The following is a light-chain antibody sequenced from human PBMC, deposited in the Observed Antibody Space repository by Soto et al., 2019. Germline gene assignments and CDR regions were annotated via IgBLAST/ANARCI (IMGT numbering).Light chain of an antibody. CDR3: AAWDDSLSASWV. J-gene: IGLJ1*01. Sequence: QSVLTQPTSASGTPGQRVTISCSGSSSNIGSNYVYWYQQLPGTAPKLLIYRNNQRPSGVPDRFSGSKSGTSASLAISGLRSEDEADYYCAAWDDSLSASWVFGTGTKVTVL. V-gene: IGLV1-47*01. CDR1: SSNIGSNY. CDR2: RNN.